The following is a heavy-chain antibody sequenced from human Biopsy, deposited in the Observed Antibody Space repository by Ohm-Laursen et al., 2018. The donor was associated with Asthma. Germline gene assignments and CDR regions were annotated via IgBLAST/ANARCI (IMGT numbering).Heavy chain of an antibody. J-gene: IGHJ5*02. CDR3: ARGQKSAGDRWFDP. V-gene: IGHV1-2*06. D-gene: IGHD6-13*01. CDR1: GYTFTSYG. CDR2: INPNSGAT. Sequence: EASVKVSCKASGYTFTSYGISWMRQAPGQGLEWMGRINPNSGATNYAQKFQGRVTMTRDTSISTAYMEVSRLRSDDTAVYYCARGQKSAGDRWFDPWGQGTLVTVSS.